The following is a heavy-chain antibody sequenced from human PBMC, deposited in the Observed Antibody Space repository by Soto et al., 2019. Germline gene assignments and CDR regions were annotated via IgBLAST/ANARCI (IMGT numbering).Heavy chain of an antibody. Sequence: PGGSLRLSCAACGFTFSSYGMHWVRQAQGKGVECVAVISYDASNKYYAAPVKGRFTISRDNSKNAMFLQKNILRAEDTTVYYCEKVRYDFLIGYGMDVCAQGATVAVSS. CDR2: ISYDASNK. CDR1: GFTFSSYG. D-gene: IGHD3-3*01. V-gene: IGHV3-30*18. CDR3: EKVRYDFLIGYGMDV. J-gene: IGHJ6*02.